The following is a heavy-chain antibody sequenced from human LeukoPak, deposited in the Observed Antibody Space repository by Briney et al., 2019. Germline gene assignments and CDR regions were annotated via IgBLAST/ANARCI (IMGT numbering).Heavy chain of an antibody. Sequence: SLRLSCAASGFIFSDVAMSWVRQAPGKGLEWVAAISGSSDRIYYADSLKGRFTISRDNSKNTLFLEMNSLRAEDTAVYYCAEKSTILRHWGQGVPVTVSS. V-gene: IGHV3-23*01. J-gene: IGHJ4*02. D-gene: IGHD3-9*01. CDR3: AEKSTILRH. CDR2: ISGSSDRI. CDR1: GFIFSDVA.